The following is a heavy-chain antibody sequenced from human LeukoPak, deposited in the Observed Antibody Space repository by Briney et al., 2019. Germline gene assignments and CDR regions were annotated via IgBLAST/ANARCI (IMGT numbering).Heavy chain of an antibody. J-gene: IGHJ4*02. Sequence: GGSLRLSCAASEFSVGSNYMTWVRQAPGKGLEWVSLIYSGGSTYYADSVKGRFIISRDNAKNSLHLQMNSLRAEDTAVYYCARVFPSLGFGELHYYFDYWGQGTLVTVSS. CDR1: EFSVGSNY. CDR2: IYSGGST. D-gene: IGHD3-10*01. CDR3: ARVFPSLGFGELHYYFDY. V-gene: IGHV3-66*01.